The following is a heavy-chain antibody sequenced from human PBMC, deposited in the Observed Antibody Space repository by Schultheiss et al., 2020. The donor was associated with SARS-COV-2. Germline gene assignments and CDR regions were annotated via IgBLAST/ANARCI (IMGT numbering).Heavy chain of an antibody. Sequence: SETLSLTCTVSGASVSGYYWSWIRQPPGKGLEWIGYIYNNVDINYTPSLKSRLTIALDTSKNQFSLRLSSVIAADSAVYYCARPRWVAAAGTYWYFDLWGRGTLVTVSS. CDR1: GASVSGYY. V-gene: IGHV4-59*02. CDR2: IYNNVDI. J-gene: IGHJ2*01. D-gene: IGHD6-13*01. CDR3: ARPRWVAAAGTYWYFDL.